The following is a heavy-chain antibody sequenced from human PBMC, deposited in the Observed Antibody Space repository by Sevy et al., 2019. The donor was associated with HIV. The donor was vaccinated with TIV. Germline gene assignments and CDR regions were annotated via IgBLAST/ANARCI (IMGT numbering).Heavy chain of an antibody. J-gene: IGHJ4*02. CDR2: IYHTGAA. CDR1: GGTISSSSYR. D-gene: IGHD3-10*01. V-gene: IGHV4-39*01. Sequence: SETLSLTCTVSGGTISSSSYRWGWIRQPPGKGLEWVGGIYHTGAADDHPSLKRRVTMSVATSKNQFSLQVASVTAADTAVYYCARWYGNNFDYWGQGALVTVSS. CDR3: ARWYGNNFDY.